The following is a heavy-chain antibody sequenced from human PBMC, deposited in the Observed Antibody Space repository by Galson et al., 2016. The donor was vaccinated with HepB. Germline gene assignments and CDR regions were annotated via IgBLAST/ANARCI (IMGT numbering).Heavy chain of an antibody. CDR3: AREGGSSWGNWFDP. CDR1: GGSISSYY. D-gene: IGHD6-13*01. J-gene: IGHJ5*02. Sequence: ETLSLTCTVSGGSISSYYWSWIRQPPGKGLEWIGYIYYSGSTNYNPSLKSRVTITVDTSKNQISLKLSSVTAADTAVYYCAREGGSSWGNWFDPWGQGTLVTVSS. V-gene: IGHV4-59*01. CDR2: IYYSGST.